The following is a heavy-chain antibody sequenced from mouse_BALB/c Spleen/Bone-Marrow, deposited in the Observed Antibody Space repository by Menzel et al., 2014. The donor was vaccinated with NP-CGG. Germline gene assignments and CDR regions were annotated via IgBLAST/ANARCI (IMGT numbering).Heavy chain of an antibody. CDR1: GSTFSSYG. D-gene: IGHD1-1*01. CDR3: ARDNYGSRFDY. V-gene: IGHV5-6-3*01. CDR2: INNNDGNT. J-gene: IGHJ2*01. Sequence: EVKLVESGGGLVQPGGSLKLSCAASGSTFSSYGMSWVRQTPDKRLELVATINNNDGNTYYPDSVKGRFTISRDNAKNTLYLQMSSLKSEDTAMYYCARDNYGSRFDYWGQGTTLTVSS.